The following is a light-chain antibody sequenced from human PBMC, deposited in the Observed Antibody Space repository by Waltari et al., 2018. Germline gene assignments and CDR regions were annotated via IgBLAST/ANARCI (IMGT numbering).Light chain of an antibody. CDR2: DVN. J-gene: IGLJ3*02. Sequence: QSALTQPASVSGSPGESITISCTGTSSDVGGHNHVSWYQHHPGKAPKLIIHDVNQRPSGVSNRFSGSKSDTTASLTISGRQAEDEADYYCNSFTDTASWVFGGGTKLTVL. CDR3: NSFTDTASWV. CDR1: SSDVGGHNH. V-gene: IGLV2-14*03.